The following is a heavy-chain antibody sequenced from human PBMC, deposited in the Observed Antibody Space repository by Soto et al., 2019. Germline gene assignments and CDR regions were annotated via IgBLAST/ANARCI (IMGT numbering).Heavy chain of an antibody. D-gene: IGHD3-3*01. CDR2: IYYSGST. CDR3: AIFTIFGGFDP. Sequence: PSETLSLTCTVSGGSISSSSYYWGWIRQPPGKGLEWIGSIYYSGSTYYSPSFQGQVTISADKSISTAYLQWSSLKASDTAMYYCAIFTIFGGFDPWGQGTLVTVSS. V-gene: IGHV4-39*07. CDR1: GGSISSSSYY. J-gene: IGHJ5*02.